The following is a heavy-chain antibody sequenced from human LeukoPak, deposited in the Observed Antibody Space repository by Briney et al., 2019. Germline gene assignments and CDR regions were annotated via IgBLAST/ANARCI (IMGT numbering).Heavy chain of an antibody. CDR2: ISGSGGST. J-gene: IGHJ4*02. D-gene: IGHD2-15*01. Sequence: GGSLRLSCAASGFTFSSHAMSWVRQAPGKGLEWVSAISGSGGSTYYADSVKGRFTISRDNSKNTLYLQMNSLRAEDTAVYYCAKGGIVVVVATDFDYWGQGTLVTVSS. CDR3: AKGGIVVVVATDFDY. V-gene: IGHV3-23*01. CDR1: GFTFSSHA.